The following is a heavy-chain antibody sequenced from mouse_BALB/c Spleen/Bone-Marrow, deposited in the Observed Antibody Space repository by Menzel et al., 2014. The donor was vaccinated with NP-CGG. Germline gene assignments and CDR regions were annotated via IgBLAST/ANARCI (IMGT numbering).Heavy chain of an antibody. CDR1: GYTFTSNT. D-gene: IGHD1-1*01. V-gene: IGHV1-4*02. Sequence: QVQLQQPAGELARPGVSVKMSCKASGYTFTSNTIQWVKQRPGQGLEWIGYINPTRGYTDYNQKFKDKTTLTADKSSSTAYMQLSSLTSEDSAVYYCAREATYYAYFDYWGQGTILTVSS. CDR2: INPTRGYT. CDR3: AREATYYAYFDY. J-gene: IGHJ2*01.